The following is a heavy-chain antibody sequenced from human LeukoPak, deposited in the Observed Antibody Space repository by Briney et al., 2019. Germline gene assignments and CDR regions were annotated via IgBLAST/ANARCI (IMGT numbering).Heavy chain of an antibody. Sequence: PSETLSLTCTVSGGSISSYYWSWIQQPPGKGLEWIGYIYYSGSTNYNPSLKSRVTISVDKSKNQSSLKLSSVTAADTAVYYCAGRAVVTGYFDYWGQGTLVTVSS. CDR3: AGRAVVTGYFDY. J-gene: IGHJ4*02. CDR2: IYYSGST. D-gene: IGHD3-22*01. CDR1: GGSISSYY. V-gene: IGHV4-59*12.